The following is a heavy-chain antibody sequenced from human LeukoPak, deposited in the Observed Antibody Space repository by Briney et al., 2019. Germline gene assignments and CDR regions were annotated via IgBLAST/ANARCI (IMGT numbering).Heavy chain of an antibody. J-gene: IGHJ4*02. CDR1: GFTVSSNY. V-gene: IGHV3-53*01. Sequence: GGSLRLSCAASGFTVSSNYMSWVRQAPGKGLDWVSVIYTGGSTYYADSVKGRFTISRDNSKNTLYLQMNSLRAEDTAVYYCAKDLEVFPEIWGQGTLVTVSS. D-gene: IGHD1-14*01. CDR2: IYTGGST. CDR3: AKDLEVFPEI.